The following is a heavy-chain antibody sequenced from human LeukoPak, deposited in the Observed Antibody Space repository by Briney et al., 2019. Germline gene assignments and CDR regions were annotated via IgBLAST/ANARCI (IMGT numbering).Heavy chain of an antibody. CDR3: ARAEQLVPGLLDP. J-gene: IGHJ5*02. CDR2: INPNSGGT. Sequence: ASVKVSCKASGYTFTCYYMHWVRQAPGQGLEWMGWINPNSGGTNYAQKFQGRVTMTRDTSISTAYMELSRLRSDDTAVYYCARAEQLVPGLLDPWGQGTLVTVSS. V-gene: IGHV1-2*02. CDR1: GYTFTCYY. D-gene: IGHD6-6*01.